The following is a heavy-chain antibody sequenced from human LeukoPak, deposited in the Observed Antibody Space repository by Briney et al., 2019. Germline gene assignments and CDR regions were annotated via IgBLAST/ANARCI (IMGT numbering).Heavy chain of an antibody. CDR2: IYYSGST. V-gene: IGHV4-59*01. Sequence: PSETLSLTRTVSGGSISSYYWSWIRQPPGKGLEWIGYIYYSGSTNYNPSLKSRVTISVDTSKNQFSLKLSSVTAADTAVYYCARDQGSSSWPNYYYYGMDVWGQGTTVTVSS. D-gene: IGHD6-13*01. J-gene: IGHJ6*02. CDR3: ARDQGSSSWPNYYYYGMDV. CDR1: GGSISSYY.